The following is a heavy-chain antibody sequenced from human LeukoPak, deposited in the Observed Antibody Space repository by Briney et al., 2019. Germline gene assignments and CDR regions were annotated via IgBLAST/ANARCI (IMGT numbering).Heavy chain of an antibody. Sequence: GGSLRLSCSASGFTFSAYPMHWVRQAPGKGLEYGSAITSNGGSTYYADSVKGRFTISRDNSKNTLYLQMSSLRAEDTAVYYCAKRDYYDSNGYYEYYFDHWGQGTLVTVSS. CDR2: ITSNGGST. CDR1: GFTFSAYP. CDR3: AKRDYYDSNGYYEYYFDH. V-gene: IGHV3-64*04. J-gene: IGHJ4*02. D-gene: IGHD3-22*01.